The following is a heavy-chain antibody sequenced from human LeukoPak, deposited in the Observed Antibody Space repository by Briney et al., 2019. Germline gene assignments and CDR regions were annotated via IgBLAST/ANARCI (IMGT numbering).Heavy chain of an antibody. CDR3: VRDMIILQS. J-gene: IGHJ1*01. CDR2: IKQDGSET. D-gene: IGHD3-16*01. V-gene: IGHV3-7*01. CDR1: GFPFSSNW. Sequence: GGSLRLSCATSGFPFSSNWMTWVRQAPGKGLEWVANIKQDGSETDYVDSVKGRFTISRDNAKKSLYLQMNSLRAEDTAVYYCVRDMIILQSWGQGTLVTVSS.